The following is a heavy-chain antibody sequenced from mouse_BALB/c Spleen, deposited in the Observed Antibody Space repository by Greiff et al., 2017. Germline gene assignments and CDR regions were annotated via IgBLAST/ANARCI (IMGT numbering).Heavy chain of an antibody. Sequence: EVKLVESGGGLVQPGGSRKLSCAASGFTFSSFGMHWVRQAPEQGLEWVAYISSGSSTIYYADTVKGRFTISRDNPKNTLFLQMTSLRSEDTAMYYCARPYDYSAWFAYWGQGTLVTVAA. V-gene: IGHV5-17*02. CDR3: ARPYDYSAWFAY. J-gene: IGHJ3*01. D-gene: IGHD2-4*01. CDR2: ISSGSSTI. CDR1: GFTFSSFG.